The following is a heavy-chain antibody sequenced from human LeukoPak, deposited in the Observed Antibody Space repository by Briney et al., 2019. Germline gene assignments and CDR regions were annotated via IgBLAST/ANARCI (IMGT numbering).Heavy chain of an antibody. CDR3: ARGGSGYDYHYYDSKLAFDI. CDR1: GGSISGWY. CDR2: IYGSGNT. V-gene: IGHV4-59*01. J-gene: IGHJ3*02. D-gene: IGHD3-22*01. Sequence: PSETLSLTCTVSGGSISGWYWSWIRQPPGKGLEWIGYIYGSGNTNYNPSLKSRVTISVDTSKNQFSLKLSSVTAADTAVYYCARGGSGYDYHYYDSKLAFDIWGQGTMVTVSS.